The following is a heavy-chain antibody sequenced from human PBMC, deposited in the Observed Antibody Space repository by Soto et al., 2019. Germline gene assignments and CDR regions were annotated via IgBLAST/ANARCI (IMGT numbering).Heavy chain of an antibody. Sequence: ASVKVSCKASGYTFTSYAMHWVRQAPGQRLEWMGWINAGNGNTKYSQKFQGRFTISRDNSKNTLYLQMSSLRAVDTAVYYCVKDRWVDYWGQGSLVTVSS. J-gene: IGHJ4*02. CDR3: VKDRWVDY. CDR2: INAGNGNT. V-gene: IGHV1-3*01. CDR1: GYTFTSYA. D-gene: IGHD1-26*01.